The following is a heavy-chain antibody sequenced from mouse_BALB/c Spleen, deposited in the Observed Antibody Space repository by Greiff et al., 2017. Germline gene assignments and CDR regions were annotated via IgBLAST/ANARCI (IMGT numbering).Heavy chain of an antibody. Sequence: DVKLVESGGGLVQPGGSLKLSCAASGFTFSSYGMSWVRQTPDKRLELVATINSNGGSTYYPDSVKGRFTISRDNAKNTLYLQMSSLKSEDTAMYYCARDRYGNYVYFDYWGQGTTLTVSS. CDR2: INSNGGST. CDR1: GFTFSSYG. V-gene: IGHV5-6-3*01. CDR3: ARDRYGNYVYFDY. J-gene: IGHJ2*01. D-gene: IGHD2-10*02.